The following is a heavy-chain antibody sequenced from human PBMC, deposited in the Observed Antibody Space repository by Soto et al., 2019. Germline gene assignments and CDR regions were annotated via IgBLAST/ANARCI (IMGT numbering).Heavy chain of an antibody. V-gene: IGHV4-39*01. CDR1: AGSISSNSYY. CDR2: IYHSGST. Sequence: QLQLQESGPGLVKPSETLSLTCTVSAGSISSNSYYWGWIRQPQGKGLEWIGSIYHSGSTYYNPRLNIRFTLSVVASKIQVFLNLSCVTAADTAVYYCARHEFVEYCGSTSCYGYGSVFEYWCQGTLVTDSS. CDR3: ARHEFVEYCGSTSCYGYGSVFEY. J-gene: IGHJ4*02. D-gene: IGHD2-2*01.